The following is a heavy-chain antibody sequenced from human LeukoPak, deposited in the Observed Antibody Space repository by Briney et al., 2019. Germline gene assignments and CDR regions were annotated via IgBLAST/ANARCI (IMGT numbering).Heavy chain of an antibody. J-gene: IGHJ4*02. CDR3: ARDRSGYSEYYFDY. Sequence: SETLSLTCTVSGGSTNTYCWSWIRQPAGKGLEWIGRIYPSGSTYYYPSLKSRITISIDKSKNQFSLRLTSVTAADTAVYYCARDRSGYSEYYFDYWGQGSLVTVSS. D-gene: IGHD5-12*01. CDR1: GGSTNTYC. V-gene: IGHV4-4*07. CDR2: IYPSGST.